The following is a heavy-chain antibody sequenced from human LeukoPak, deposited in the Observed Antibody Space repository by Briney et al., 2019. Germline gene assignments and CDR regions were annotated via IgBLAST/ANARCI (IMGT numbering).Heavy chain of an antibody. CDR1: GYTFTSYA. CDR3: AGGFDWLYPFDY. CDR2: INAGNGNT. V-gene: IGHV1-3*01. D-gene: IGHD3-9*01. J-gene: IGHJ4*02. Sequence: ASVKVSCKASGYTFTSYAMHWVRQAPGQRLEWMGWINAGNGNTKYSQKFQGRVTITRDTSASTAYMELSSLRSEDTAVYYCAGGFDWLYPFDYWGQGTLVTVSS.